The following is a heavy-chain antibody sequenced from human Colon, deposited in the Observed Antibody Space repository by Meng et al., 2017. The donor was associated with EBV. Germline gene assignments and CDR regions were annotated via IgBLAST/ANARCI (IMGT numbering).Heavy chain of an antibody. CDR2: ISHSGTT. Sequence: QVQLQVSGPGLVKPSGNLSLTCAVSGGSIDSDNWWNWVRQTPGKGLEWIGEISHSGTTNYNPSLKSRVTISIDKSKNQFSLKLTSVTAADTAVYYCARDYYASGFVFDLWGQGTLVTVSS. CDR3: ARDYYASGFVFDL. V-gene: IGHV4-4*02. CDR1: GGSIDSDNW. J-gene: IGHJ5*02. D-gene: IGHD3-10*01.